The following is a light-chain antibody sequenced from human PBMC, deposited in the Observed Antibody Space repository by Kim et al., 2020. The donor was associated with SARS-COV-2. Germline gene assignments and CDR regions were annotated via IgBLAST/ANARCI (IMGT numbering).Light chain of an antibody. CDR1: QSVSSSY. CDR3: HQYDNLPLT. CDR2: DAS. J-gene: IGKJ4*01. Sequence: APGERATPSCRASQSVSSSYLAWYQQKPGQAPRLRIYDASNRASGIPDRFSGSGSGTDFTLTISRLEPEDFAVYYCHQYDNLPLTFGGGTKVGIK. V-gene: IGKV3-20*01.